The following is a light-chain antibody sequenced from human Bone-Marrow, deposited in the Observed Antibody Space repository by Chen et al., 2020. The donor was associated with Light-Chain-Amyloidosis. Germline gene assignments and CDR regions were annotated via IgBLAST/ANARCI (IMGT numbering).Light chain of an antibody. Sequence: SYVLTQPSSVSVAPGPTAPIACGGNNIGSTSVHWYQQTPGQAPLLVVYDDSDLPSGIPERLSGSNAGNTATLTISRVEAGDEADYYCQVWDRSSDRPVFGGGTKLTVL. CDR2: DDS. J-gene: IGLJ3*02. V-gene: IGLV3-21*02. CDR1: NIGSTS. CDR3: QVWDRSSDRPV.